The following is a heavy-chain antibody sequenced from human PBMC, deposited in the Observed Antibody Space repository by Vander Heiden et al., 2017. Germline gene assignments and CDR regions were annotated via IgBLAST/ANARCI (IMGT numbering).Heavy chain of an antibody. CDR2: ISWNSGSI. J-gene: IGHJ4*02. CDR1: GFTFDDYA. Sequence: EVQLVESGGGLVQPGRSLRLSCAASGFTFDDYAMHWVRQAPGKGLEWVSGISWNSGSIGYADSVKGRFTISRDNAKNSLYLQMNSLRAEDTVLYYCAKDYDSSGYYPHFDYWGQGTLVTVSS. V-gene: IGHV3-9*01. D-gene: IGHD3-22*01. CDR3: AKDYDSSGYYPHFDY.